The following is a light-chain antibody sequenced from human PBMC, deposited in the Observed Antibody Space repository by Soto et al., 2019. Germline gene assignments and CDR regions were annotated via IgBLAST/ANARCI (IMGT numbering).Light chain of an antibody. CDR2: GAS. CDR1: QSIRTW. Sequence: DIQMTQSPSTLSASVGDRVTITCRASQSIRTWLAWYQQKPGKAPKVLIYGASSLESGVPSRFSGSGSGTEFTLTISSLQPDDFATYYCQQYKNYLTFGPGTKVDIK. CDR3: QQYKNYLT. V-gene: IGKV1-5*01. J-gene: IGKJ3*01.